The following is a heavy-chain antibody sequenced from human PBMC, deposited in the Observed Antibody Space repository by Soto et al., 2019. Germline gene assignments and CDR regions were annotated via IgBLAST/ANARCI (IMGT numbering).Heavy chain of an antibody. Sequence: GGSLRLSCAASGFTFSRYWMSWVRQAPGKGLEWVANIKQDGSEKFYVDSAKGRFTISRDNAKNSLYLQMNNLRAEDTALYFCAKGTEYGVVLMSTLDYWGQGTLVTVSS. V-gene: IGHV3-7*03. CDR1: GFTFSRYW. CDR3: AKGTEYGVVLMSTLDY. CDR2: IKQDGSEK. J-gene: IGHJ4*02. D-gene: IGHD3-3*01.